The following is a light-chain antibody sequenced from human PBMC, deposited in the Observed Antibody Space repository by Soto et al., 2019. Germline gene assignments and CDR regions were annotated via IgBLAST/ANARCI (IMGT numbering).Light chain of an antibody. CDR3: HEDSSSPPT. CDR1: QSLSSRY. J-gene: IGKJ4*01. CDR2: GAS. V-gene: IGKV3-20*01. Sequence: EIVLTQSPGTLSLSPGDRATLSCRASQSLSSRYLAWYRQKPGQAPRLLIYGASNRATGIPDRFSGSGSGTDFTLTISRLEPDDFAVDYCHEDSSSPPTFGGGTKVEIK.